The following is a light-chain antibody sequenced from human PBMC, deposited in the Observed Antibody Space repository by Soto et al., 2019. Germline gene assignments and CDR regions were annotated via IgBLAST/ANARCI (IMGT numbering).Light chain of an antibody. Sequence: QSALTQPPSASGSLGQSVTISCTGTSSDVGGYNYVSWYQQHPGKAPKVMIYEVSKRPSGVPDRFSGSKSGNTASLTVSGLQAEDEADYYCSSYAGSNNNVVFGGGTQLTVL. CDR2: EVS. J-gene: IGLJ2*01. CDR1: SSDVGGYNY. V-gene: IGLV2-8*01. CDR3: SSYAGSNNNVV.